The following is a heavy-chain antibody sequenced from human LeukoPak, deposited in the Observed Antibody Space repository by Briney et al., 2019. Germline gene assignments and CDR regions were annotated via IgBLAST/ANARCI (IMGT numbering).Heavy chain of an antibody. J-gene: IGHJ4*02. Sequence: GGSLRLSCAASGFTFSSYWMSWVRQAPGKGLEWVANIKQDGSEKYYVDSVKGRFTISRDNAKNSLYLQMNSLRAEDTAVYYCARADDYYDSSGFDYWGQGTLVTVSS. CDR1: GFTFSSYW. CDR2: IKQDGSEK. D-gene: IGHD3-22*01. V-gene: IGHV3-7*01. CDR3: ARADDYYDSSGFDY.